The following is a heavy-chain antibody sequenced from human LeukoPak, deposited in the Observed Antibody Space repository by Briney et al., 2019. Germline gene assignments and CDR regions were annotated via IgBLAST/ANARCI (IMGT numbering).Heavy chain of an antibody. CDR2: TSSDGSNQ. CDR3: AKDRSGTWSFDS. Sequence: PGGSLRLSCAASGFSLSDYYMHWVRQAPGKGLEWVTFTSSDGSNQNYADSVKDRFTVSRDNSKNTLYLHMNILRPEDTAVYYCAKDRSGTWSFDSWGQGTLVIVSS. J-gene: IGHJ4*02. V-gene: IGHV3-30*02. CDR1: GFSLSDYY. D-gene: IGHD6-19*01.